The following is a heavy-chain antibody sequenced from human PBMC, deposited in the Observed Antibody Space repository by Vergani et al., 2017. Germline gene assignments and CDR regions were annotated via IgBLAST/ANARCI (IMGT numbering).Heavy chain of an antibody. Sequence: QVQLQESGPGLVKPSETLSLTCTVSGGSISSYYWSWIRQPPGKGLEGIGYIYYSGSTKCNPSRKSRVTIAVDTSKNQFSLKLSYVPASDTAVYYCARHGITKIVVDHWYFDLWGRGTLVTVSS. V-gene: IGHV4-59*08. J-gene: IGHJ2*01. D-gene: IGHD3-22*01. CDR2: IYYSGST. CDR3: ARHGITKIVVDHWYFDL. CDR1: GGSISSYY.